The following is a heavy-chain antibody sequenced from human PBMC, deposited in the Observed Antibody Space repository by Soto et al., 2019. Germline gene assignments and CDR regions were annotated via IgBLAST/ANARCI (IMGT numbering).Heavy chain of an antibody. J-gene: IGHJ6*02. V-gene: IGHV1-69*01. CDR1: GGTFGSYA. CDR2: IIPSPGTA. CDR3: AKSQGSSTSLAIYYYYYYGMDV. D-gene: IGHD2-2*01. Sequence: QVQLVQSGAEVKKPGSSVKVSCKASGGTFGSYAISWVRQAPGQGLEWMGGIIPSPGTATYAQKFQGRVTIAADDSTSTAYMELSSLRSEDTAVYYCAKSQGSSTSLAIYYYYYYGMDVWGQGTTVPVSS.